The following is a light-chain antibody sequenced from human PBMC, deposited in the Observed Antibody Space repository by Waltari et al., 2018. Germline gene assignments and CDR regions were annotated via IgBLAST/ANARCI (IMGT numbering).Light chain of an antibody. V-gene: IGLV3-21*04. CDR1: NIGSKS. CDR2: DDT. CDR3: QVWDSLVI. J-gene: IGLJ2*01. Sequence: SYVLTQPPSVSVAPGKTARITCGGNNIGSKSVHWYQQKPGQAPVLVISDDTDRPSGIPERFSGSNSGNTSTLTISSVEAGDEGDYYCQVWDSLVIFGGGTKLTVL.